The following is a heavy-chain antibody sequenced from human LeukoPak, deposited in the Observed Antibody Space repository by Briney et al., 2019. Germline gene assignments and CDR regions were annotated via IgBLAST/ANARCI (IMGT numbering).Heavy chain of an antibody. CDR3: AKGSRDGYNFDY. CDR2: ISGSGGST. V-gene: IGHV3-23*01. J-gene: IGHJ4*02. D-gene: IGHD5-24*01. CDR1: GFTFSSYA. Sequence: GGSLRLSCVASGFTFSSYAMSWVRQAPGKGLEWVSAISGSGGSTYYADSVKGRFTISRDNSKNTLYLQMNSLRAEDTAVYYCAKGSRDGYNFDYWGQGTLVTVSS.